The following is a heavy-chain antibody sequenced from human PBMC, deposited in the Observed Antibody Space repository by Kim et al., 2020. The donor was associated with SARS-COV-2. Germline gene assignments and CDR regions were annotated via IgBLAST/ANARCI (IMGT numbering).Heavy chain of an antibody. CDR2: IKQDGSEK. CDR1: GFTFSSYW. CDR3: TAGRTWYYYYGMDV. D-gene: IGHD1-1*01. J-gene: IGHJ6*02. V-gene: IGHV3-7*01. Sequence: GGSLRLSCAASGFTFSSYWMSWVRQAPGKGLEWVANIKQDGSEKYYVDSVKGRFTISRDNAKNSLYLQMNSLRAEDTAVYYCTAGRTWYYYYGMDVWGQGPTVTVS.